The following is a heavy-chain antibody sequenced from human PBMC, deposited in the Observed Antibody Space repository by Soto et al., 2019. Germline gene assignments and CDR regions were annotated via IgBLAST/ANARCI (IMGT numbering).Heavy chain of an antibody. J-gene: IGHJ4*02. Sequence: SETLSLTCYVSGGSISSTNWWTWVRQPPGKGLEWIGEIYHTGNTNYNPSVRSRVTISVDKSNNEFSLNLRAVTAADTAVYYCASLPPGMEVRLIPIPTWGQGILVTVSP. CDR3: ASLPPGMEVRLIPIPT. V-gene: IGHV4-4*02. CDR1: GGSISSTNW. D-gene: IGHD2-21*01. CDR2: IYHTGNT.